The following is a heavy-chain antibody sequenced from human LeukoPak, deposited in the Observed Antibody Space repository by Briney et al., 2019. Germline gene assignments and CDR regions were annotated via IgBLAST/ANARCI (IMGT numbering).Heavy chain of an antibody. CDR1: GFTFSSYS. J-gene: IGHJ4*02. Sequence: PGGSLRLSCAASGFTFSSYSMNWVRQAPGKGLEWISYISSSSSTIYYADSVRGRFTISRDNAKNSLYLQMNSLRDEDTAVYYCARAHRSGGDYIGPSYFDYWGQGTLVTVSS. D-gene: IGHD1-26*01. CDR3: ARAHRSGGDYIGPSYFDY. CDR2: ISSSSSTI. V-gene: IGHV3-48*02.